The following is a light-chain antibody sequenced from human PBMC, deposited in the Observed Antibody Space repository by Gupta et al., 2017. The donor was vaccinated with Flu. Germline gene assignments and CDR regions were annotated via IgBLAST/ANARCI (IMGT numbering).Light chain of an antibody. CDR3: QHYKSYPRT. CDR1: QSISSW. J-gene: IGKJ1*01. V-gene: IGKV1-5*03. CDR2: KSS. Sequence: IKMTQPPSTLSASVGDRVTITCRASQSISSWLAWYQQKPGRAPKLLIYKSSSLESGVPSRFSGSGSGTEFTLTISSLQPDDFATYYCQHYKSYPRTFGQGTKVAIK.